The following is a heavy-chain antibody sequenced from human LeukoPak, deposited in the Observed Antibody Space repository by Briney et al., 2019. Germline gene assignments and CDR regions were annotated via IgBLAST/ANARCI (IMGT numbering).Heavy chain of an antibody. Sequence: PGGSLRLSCAASGFTFSDYHMSWIRQASGKGLEWVSYISSSGGTISYADSVKGRFTISRDNSKNTLYLQMNSLRAEDTAVYYCARGQQLVPPEDGAFDIWGQGTMVTVSS. D-gene: IGHD6-13*01. CDR2: ISSSGGTI. J-gene: IGHJ3*02. V-gene: IGHV3-11*04. CDR1: GFTFSDYH. CDR3: ARGQQLVPPEDGAFDI.